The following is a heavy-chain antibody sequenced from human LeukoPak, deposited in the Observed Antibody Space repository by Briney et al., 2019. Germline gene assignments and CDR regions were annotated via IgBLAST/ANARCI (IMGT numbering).Heavy chain of an antibody. D-gene: IGHD6-13*01. J-gene: IGHJ4*02. CDR1: GYTFTSHY. V-gene: IGHV1-46*01. CDR3: ARVLLAAADDY. Sequence: ASVKVSCKASGYTFTSHYMHWVRQAPGQGLEWMGMINPSGGGTSYTQNFQGRVTMTRDTATSTAYMELRSLRSDDTAVYYCARVLLAAADDYWGQGTLVTVSS. CDR2: INPSGGGT.